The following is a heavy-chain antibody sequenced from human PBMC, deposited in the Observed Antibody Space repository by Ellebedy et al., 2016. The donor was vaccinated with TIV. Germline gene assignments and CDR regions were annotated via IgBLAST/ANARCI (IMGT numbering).Heavy chain of an antibody. J-gene: IGHJ4*02. CDR1: GYTFTDYY. Sequence: AASVKVSCKTSGYTFTDYYIHWVRQAPGQGLEWMAWINPNSGGTNYAQKFQGRVTVTRATSTSTAFLELSRLRPDNTAVYYCTRDLTNIVSGDYWGQGTLITVSS. CDR3: TRDLTNIVSGDY. D-gene: IGHD5/OR15-5a*01. V-gene: IGHV1-2*02. CDR2: INPNSGGT.